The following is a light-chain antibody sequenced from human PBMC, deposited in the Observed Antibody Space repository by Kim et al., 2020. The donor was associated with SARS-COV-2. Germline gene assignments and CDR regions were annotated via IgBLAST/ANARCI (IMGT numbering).Light chain of an antibody. CDR3: QQRHSWPIT. CDR1: QSVSSY. Sequence: LSHGERATLSCRASQSVSSYLAWYQQKPGQAPRLLIYDASNRATGIPARFSGSGSGTDFTLTISSLEPEDFAVYYCQQRHSWPITFGQGTRLEIK. V-gene: IGKV3-11*01. CDR2: DAS. J-gene: IGKJ5*01.